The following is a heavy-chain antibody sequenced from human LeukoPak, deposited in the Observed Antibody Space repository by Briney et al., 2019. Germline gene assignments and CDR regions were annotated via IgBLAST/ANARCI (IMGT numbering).Heavy chain of an antibody. Sequence: GGSLRLSCAASGFTFSSYGMHWVRQAPGKGLEWVAVISYDGSNKYYADSVKGRFTISRDNSKNTLYLQMNSLRAEDTAVYYCAKDYYDSSGYTLYYYYYGMDVWGQGTTVTVSS. CDR3: AKDYYDSSGYTLYYYYYGMDV. D-gene: IGHD3-22*01. CDR2: ISYDGSNK. V-gene: IGHV3-30*18. J-gene: IGHJ6*02. CDR1: GFTFSSYG.